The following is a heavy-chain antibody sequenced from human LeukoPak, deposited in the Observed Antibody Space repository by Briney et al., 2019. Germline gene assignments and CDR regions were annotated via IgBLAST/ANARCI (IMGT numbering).Heavy chain of an antibody. CDR3: AKNVLLWFGELSTNNWFDP. CDR1: GGSISSGDYY. V-gene: IGHV4-30-4*08. CDR2: IYYGGST. Sequence: SEPRSLTWTVSGGSISSGDYYWSWIRQPPGKGREWIGYIYYGGSTYYNPSLKSRVTISVDTSKNQFSLKLSAVTAADPAVYYCAKNVLLWFGELSTNNWFDPWGQGTLVTVSS. J-gene: IGHJ5*02. D-gene: IGHD3-10*01.